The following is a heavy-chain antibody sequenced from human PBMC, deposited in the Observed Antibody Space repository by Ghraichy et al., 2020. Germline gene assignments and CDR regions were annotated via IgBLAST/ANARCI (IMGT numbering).Heavy chain of an antibody. D-gene: IGHD2-2*01. CDR2: ISDSGAGT. CDR1: GFTFSNYA. Sequence: GGSLRLSCAASGFTFSNYAMSWVRQAPGKGLEWVSSISDSGAGTYYADSVKGRFTISRDNSKNTLYLQMNSLRAEDTAVYYCATRGCSSTGCYQIDYWGQGTLVTVSS. J-gene: IGHJ4*02. CDR3: ATRGCSSTGCYQIDY. V-gene: IGHV3-23*01.